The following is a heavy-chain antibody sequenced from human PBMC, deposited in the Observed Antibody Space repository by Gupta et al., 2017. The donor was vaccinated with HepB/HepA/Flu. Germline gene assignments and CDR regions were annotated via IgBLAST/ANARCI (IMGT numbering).Heavy chain of an antibody. Sequence: EVQLVESGGGLVQPGGSLRLSCAASGFTFSPYWMRWVRQTPGKGLVWVSRINSVGRTTTYADSVKGRFTISRDNAKNTLYLQMNSLRAEDTTVYYCAREYSSRGGDYYSYYMDVWGKGTTVTVSS. CDR3: AREYSSRGGDYYSYYMDV. CDR1: GFTFSPYW. D-gene: IGHD4-4*01. CDR2: INSVGRTT. V-gene: IGHV3-74*01. J-gene: IGHJ6*03.